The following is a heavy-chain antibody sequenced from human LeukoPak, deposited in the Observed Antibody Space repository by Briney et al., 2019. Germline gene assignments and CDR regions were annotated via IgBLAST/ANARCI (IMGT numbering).Heavy chain of an antibody. CDR3: ARVPLPGGYSSGWFDP. V-gene: IGHV1-18*01. D-gene: IGHD5-18*01. CDR1: GYTFTSYG. CDR2: ISAYNGNT. J-gene: IGHJ5*02. Sequence: GASVKVSCKASGYTFTSYGISWVRQAPGQGLEWMGWISAYNGNTNYAQKLQGRVTMTTDTSTSTAYMELRSLRSDDTAVYYCARVPLPGGYSSGWFDPWGQGTLVTVSS.